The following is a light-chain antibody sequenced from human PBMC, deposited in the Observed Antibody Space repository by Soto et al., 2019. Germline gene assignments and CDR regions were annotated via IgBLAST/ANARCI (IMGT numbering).Light chain of an antibody. J-gene: IGKJ1*01. V-gene: IGKV3-20*01. CDR1: QSVPSNY. Sequence: EIVLTQSPGTLSLSPGERATLSCRASQSVPSNYLAWYQQKPGRAPSLLVYGASTRASDVATRFSGSGSGTDFTLTISSLQPEDFATYYCLQHNSYPWTFGQGTKVEIK. CDR3: LQHNSYPWT. CDR2: GAS.